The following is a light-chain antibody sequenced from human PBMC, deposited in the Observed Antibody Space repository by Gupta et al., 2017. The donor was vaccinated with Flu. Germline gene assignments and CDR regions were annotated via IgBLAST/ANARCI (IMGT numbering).Light chain of an antibody. CDR2: GAF. Sequence: EIVMTQSPATLSVSPGERATLSCRASQSISTNLAWYQQKPGQAPRLLIHGAFSRATGTPARFSGSGPGTEFTLTISSRQSEDSAVYYCQQYNNWPPVTFGGGTKVEIK. CDR3: QQYNNWPPVT. CDR1: QSISTN. V-gene: IGKV3-15*01. J-gene: IGKJ4*01.